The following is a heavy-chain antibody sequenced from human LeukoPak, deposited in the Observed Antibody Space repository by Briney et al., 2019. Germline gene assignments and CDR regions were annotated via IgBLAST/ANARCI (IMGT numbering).Heavy chain of an antibody. CDR1: GFSISSGYY. CDR3: ARGAAAGNDDY. CDR2: VYHTGGT. V-gene: IGHV4-38-2*02. D-gene: IGHD6-13*01. Sequence: SETLSLTCTVSGFSISSGYYCAWIRQPPGKGLEWIGRVYHTGGTYYNPSLKSRVTISVDTSKNQFSLKLSSVTAADTAVYYCARGAAAGNDDYWGQGTLVTVSS. J-gene: IGHJ4*02.